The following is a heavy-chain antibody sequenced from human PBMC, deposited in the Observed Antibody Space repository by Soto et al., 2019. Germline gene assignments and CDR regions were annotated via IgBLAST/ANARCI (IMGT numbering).Heavy chain of an antibody. D-gene: IGHD3-10*01. CDR3: ARGVRAETYYNAFDY. CDR1: GFSFKNYA. J-gene: IGHJ4*01. Sequence: QVQLVESVGGVVQPGSSLRLSCAASGFSFKNYAFHWVRQAPGKGLQWVALISHNDEPRIFYADSVQGRFTISRDNCKNTVYLQMNSLRDEDTAVYHCARGVRAETYYNAFDYWGQGTQVTVSS. CDR2: ISHNDEPRI. V-gene: IGHV3-30*01.